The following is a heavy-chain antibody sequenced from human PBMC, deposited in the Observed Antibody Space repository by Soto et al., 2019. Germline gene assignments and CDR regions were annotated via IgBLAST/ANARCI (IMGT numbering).Heavy chain of an antibody. D-gene: IGHD2-15*01. V-gene: IGHV3-7*05. CDR3: ARDATSGYGGSWAWCFDS. CDR2: IKQDGSDK. Sequence: EVQLVESGGGLVQPGGSLRLSCAASGFAFSSHWMSWVRQAPGKGLEWVANIKQDGSDKYYVGSVRGRFTISRDNANNSLYLHMNNLRAEDTAVYYCARDATSGYGGSWAWCFDSWGQGALVTVSS. CDR1: GFAFSSHW. J-gene: IGHJ4*02.